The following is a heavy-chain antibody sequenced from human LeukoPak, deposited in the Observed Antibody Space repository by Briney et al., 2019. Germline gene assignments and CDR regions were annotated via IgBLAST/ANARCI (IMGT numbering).Heavy chain of an antibody. CDR3: ARHADPGDYDYYYGMDV. V-gene: IGHV3-21*01. Sequence: GGSLRLSCAASGFTFSSYNMNWVRQAPGKGLEGVSSISSRGSFIYYADSVKGRFTISRDNAENSLYLQMNSLRAEDTAVYYCARHADPGDYDYYYGMDVWGQGTTVTVSS. D-gene: IGHD2-21*02. J-gene: IGHJ6*02. CDR2: ISSRGSFI. CDR1: GFTFSSYN.